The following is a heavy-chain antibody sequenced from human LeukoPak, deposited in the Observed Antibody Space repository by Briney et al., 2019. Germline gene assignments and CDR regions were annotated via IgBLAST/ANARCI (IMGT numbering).Heavy chain of an antibody. CDR2: IYHSGST. V-gene: IGHV4-4*02. D-gene: IGHD3-10*01. CDR1: GGSISSSNW. CDR3: ARSSYGVYGSGENLDY. J-gene: IGHJ4*02. Sequence: SSETLSLTCAVSGGSISSSNWWSWVRQPPGKGLEWIGEIYHSGSTNYNPSLKSRVTISVDKSKNQFSLKLSSVTAADTAVYYCARSSYGVYGSGENLDYWGQGTLVTVSS.